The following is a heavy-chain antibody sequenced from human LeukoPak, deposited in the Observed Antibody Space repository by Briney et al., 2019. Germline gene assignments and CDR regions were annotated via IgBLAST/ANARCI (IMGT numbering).Heavy chain of an antibody. CDR3: ARVLSVDTADMFDP. CDR2: IYYSGST. CDR1: GGSISSGDYY. Sequence: PSETLFLTCTVSGGSISSGDYYWSWIRQPPGKGLEWIGYIYYSGSTYYNPSLKSRVTISVDTSKNQFSLKLSSVTAADTAVYYCARVLSVDTADMFDPWGQGTLVTVSS. V-gene: IGHV4-30-4*01. D-gene: IGHD5-18*01. J-gene: IGHJ5*02.